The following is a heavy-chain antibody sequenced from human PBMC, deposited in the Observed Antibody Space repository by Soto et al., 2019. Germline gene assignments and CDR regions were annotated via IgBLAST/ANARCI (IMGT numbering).Heavy chain of an antibody. V-gene: IGHV4-39*01. D-gene: IGHD4-17*01. Sequence: QLQLQESGPGLVKPSETLSLTCTVSGGSISSSSYYWGWIRQPPGKGLEWIGSISYSGSTYHNPSLKSRVTISVDTSKNQFSLKLSSVTAADTAVYYCARSMTTVVTLDYWGQGTLVTVSS. J-gene: IGHJ4*02. CDR1: GGSISSSSYY. CDR3: ARSMTTVVTLDY. CDR2: ISYSGST.